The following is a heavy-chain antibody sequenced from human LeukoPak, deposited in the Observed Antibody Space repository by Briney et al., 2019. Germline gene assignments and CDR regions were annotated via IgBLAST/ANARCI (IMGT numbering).Heavy chain of an antibody. CDR3: ARDLSGNWNDVGGYYFDY. CDR1: GFTFSDYY. Sequence: GGSLRLSCAASGFTFSDYYMSWIRQAPGKGLEWVSYISSSGSTIYYADSVKGRFTISRDNAKKSLYLQMNSLRAEDTAVYYCARDLSGNWNDVGGYYFDYWGQGTLVTVSS. D-gene: IGHD1-1*01. V-gene: IGHV3-11*04. J-gene: IGHJ4*02. CDR2: ISSSGSTI.